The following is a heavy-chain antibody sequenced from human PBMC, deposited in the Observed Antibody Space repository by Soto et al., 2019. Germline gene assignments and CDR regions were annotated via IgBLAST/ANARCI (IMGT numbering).Heavy chain of an antibody. CDR2: IYSGGST. V-gene: IGHV3-53*04. Sequence: EVQLVESGGGLVQPGGSLRLSCAASGFTVSSNYMSWVRQAPGKGLEWVSVIYSGGSTYYADSVKGRFTISRHNSKNTLYLQMNSLRAEDTAVYYCAREGRPDRIQEYCSGGSCYSWSQGTLVTVSS. CDR3: AREGRPDRIQEYCSGGSCYS. J-gene: IGHJ4*02. D-gene: IGHD2-15*01. CDR1: GFTVSSNY.